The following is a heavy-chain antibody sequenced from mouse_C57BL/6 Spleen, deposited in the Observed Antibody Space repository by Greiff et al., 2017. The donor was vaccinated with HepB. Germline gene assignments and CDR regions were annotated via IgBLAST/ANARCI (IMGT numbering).Heavy chain of an antibody. D-gene: IGHD2-5*01. CDR3: ARGPDYSNPYYSMDY. CDR1: GYTFTSYW. V-gene: IGHV1-55*01. J-gene: IGHJ4*01. CDR2: LYPGSGST. Sequence: QVQLQQPGAELVKPGASVKMSCKASGYTFTSYWITWVKQRPGQGLEWIGDLYPGSGSTNYNEKFKSKATLTVDTSSSTAYMPLSSLTSEDSAVYYCARGPDYSNPYYSMDYWGQGTSVTVSS.